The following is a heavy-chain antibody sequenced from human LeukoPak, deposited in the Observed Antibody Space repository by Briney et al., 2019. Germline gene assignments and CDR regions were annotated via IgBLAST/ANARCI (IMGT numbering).Heavy chain of an antibody. CDR1: GYSFTSYY. CDR2: INPSGGST. D-gene: IGHD3-10*01. V-gene: IGHV1-46*01. Sequence: ASVKVSCEASGYSFTSYYMHWVRQAPGQGLEWMGIINPSGGSTSYAQKFQGRVTMTRDTSTSTVYMELSSLRSEDTAVYYCARAAFGEFDYWGQGTLVTVSS. J-gene: IGHJ4*02. CDR3: ARAAFGEFDY.